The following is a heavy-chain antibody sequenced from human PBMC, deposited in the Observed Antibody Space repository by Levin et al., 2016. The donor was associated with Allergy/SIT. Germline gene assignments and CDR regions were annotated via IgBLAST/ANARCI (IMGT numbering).Heavy chain of an antibody. CDR1: GGSISGYY. CDR2: IYYSGYT. V-gene: IGHV4-59*01. J-gene: IGHJ6*02. CDR3: ARDVRFYYGMDV. D-gene: IGHD2-8*01. Sequence: SETLSLTCTVSGGSISGYYWNWIRQPPGKGLEWIGYIYYSGYTNYNPSLKSRVTISLDTSKNQFSLKLSSVTAADTAVYYCARDVRFYYGMDVCGRGTTVTVSS.